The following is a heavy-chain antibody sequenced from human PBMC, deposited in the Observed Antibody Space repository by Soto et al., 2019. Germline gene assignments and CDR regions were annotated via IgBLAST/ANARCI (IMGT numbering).Heavy chain of an antibody. J-gene: IGHJ6*02. CDR1: GYTFTSYY. D-gene: IGHD5-18*01. Sequence: GASVKVSCKASGYTFTSYYMHWVRQAPGKGLEWMGIINPSGGSTSYAQKFQGRVTMTRDTSTSTVYMELSSLRSEDTAVYYCARDPGYSCGPFGLGNYGMDVWGQGTTVTV. CDR2: INPSGGST. V-gene: IGHV1-46*01. CDR3: ARDPGYSCGPFGLGNYGMDV.